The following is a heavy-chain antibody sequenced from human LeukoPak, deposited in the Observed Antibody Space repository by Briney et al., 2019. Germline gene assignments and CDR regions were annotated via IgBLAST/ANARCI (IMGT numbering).Heavy chain of an antibody. CDR1: GFTFSSYA. CDR3: ARELELWFGELLLRSPDY. D-gene: IGHD3-10*01. CDR2: ISYDGSNK. V-gene: IGHV3-30-3*01. Sequence: GGSLRLSCAASGFTFSSYAMRWVRQAPGKGLEWVAVISYDGSNKYYADSVKGRFTISRDNSKNTLYLQMNSLRAEDTAVYYCARELELWFGELLLRSPDYWGQGTLVTVSS. J-gene: IGHJ4*02.